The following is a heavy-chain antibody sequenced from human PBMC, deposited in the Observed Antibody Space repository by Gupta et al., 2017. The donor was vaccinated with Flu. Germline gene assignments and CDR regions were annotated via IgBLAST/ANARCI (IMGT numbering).Heavy chain of an antibody. D-gene: IGHD6-6*01. Sequence: SWVRQAPGKGLEWVGRIKSITDGGTTDYAAPVKGRFTISKDDSKNTLYLQMNSLKTEETAVYFCTTDSSSSRSYYYNNIDVCGQVTTVTVSS. CDR3: TTDSSSSRSYYYNNIDV. CDR2: IKSITDGGTT. J-gene: IGHJ6*02. V-gene: IGHV3-15*01.